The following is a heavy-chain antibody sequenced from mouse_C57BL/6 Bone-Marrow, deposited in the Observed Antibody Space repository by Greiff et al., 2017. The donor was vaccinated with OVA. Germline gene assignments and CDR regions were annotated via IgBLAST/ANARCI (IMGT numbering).Heavy chain of an antibody. D-gene: IGHD1-1*01. CDR2: INPSTGGT. J-gene: IGHJ2*01. CDR1: GYSFTGYY. V-gene: IGHV1-42*01. CDR3: ARRLLRRDFDY. Sequence: VQLKESGPELVKPGASVKISCKASGYSFTGYYMNWVKQSPEKSLEWIGEINPSTGGTTYKQKFKAKATLTVDKSSSTAYMQLKSLTSEDSAVYYCARRLLRRDFDYWGQGTTLTVSS.